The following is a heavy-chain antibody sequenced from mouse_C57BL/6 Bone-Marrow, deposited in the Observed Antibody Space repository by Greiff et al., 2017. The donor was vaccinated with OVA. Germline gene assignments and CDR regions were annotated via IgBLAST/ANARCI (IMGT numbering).Heavy chain of an antibody. J-gene: IGHJ1*03. CDR2: ISYDGSN. V-gene: IGHV3-6*01. CDR1: GYSITSGYY. Sequence: DVKLVESGPGLVKPSQSLSLTCSVTGYSITSGYYWNWIRQFPGNKLEWMGYISYDGSNNYNPSLKNRISITRDTSKNQFFLKLNSVTTEDTATYYCAREKGPWYFDVWGTGTTVTVSS. CDR3: AREKGPWYFDV.